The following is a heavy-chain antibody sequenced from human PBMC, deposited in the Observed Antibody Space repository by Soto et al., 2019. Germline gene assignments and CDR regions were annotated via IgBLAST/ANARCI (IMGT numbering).Heavy chain of an antibody. Sequence: QITLKESGPTLVKPTQTLTLTCTFSGFSLSTSGVGVGWIRQPPGKALEWLALIYWDDDNRYSPSLKSRLTITKDNSKNQVVLTMTNMDPVDTATYYCALTYYGSGSYYNLRWFDPWGQGTLVTVSS. CDR1: GFSLSTSGVG. V-gene: IGHV2-5*02. CDR3: ALTYYGSGSYYNLRWFDP. CDR2: IYWDDDN. D-gene: IGHD3-10*01. J-gene: IGHJ5*02.